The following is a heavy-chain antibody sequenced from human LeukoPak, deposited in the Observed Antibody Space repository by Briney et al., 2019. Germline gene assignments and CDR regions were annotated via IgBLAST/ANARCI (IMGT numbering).Heavy chain of an antibody. Sequence: PSETLSLTCAVSGGSVSSSVYYWSWIRQPPGKGLEWIAYIYYTGRTNYNPSLKSRVTISLDTSNSQFSLKLSSVTAADTAVYYCARRIESLYYFDYWGQGTLVTVSS. J-gene: IGHJ4*02. CDR3: ARRIESLYYFDY. CDR2: IYYTGRT. V-gene: IGHV4-61*08. CDR1: GGSVSSSVYY. D-gene: IGHD2-8*01.